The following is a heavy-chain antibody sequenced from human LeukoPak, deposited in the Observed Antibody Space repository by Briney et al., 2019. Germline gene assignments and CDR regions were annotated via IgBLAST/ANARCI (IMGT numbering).Heavy chain of an antibody. CDR1: GYTFTVYY. V-gene: IGHV1-2*02. Sequence: ASAKVSFTSSGYTFTVYYMHWVRQAPGQGLEWMGWINPNSGGTNYAQKFQGRVTMTRDTSISTAYMELSRLRSDDTAVYYCARGEQQLVLYYYYMDVWGKGTTVTVSS. CDR2: INPNSGGT. CDR3: ARGEQQLVLYYYYMDV. D-gene: IGHD6-13*01. J-gene: IGHJ6*03.